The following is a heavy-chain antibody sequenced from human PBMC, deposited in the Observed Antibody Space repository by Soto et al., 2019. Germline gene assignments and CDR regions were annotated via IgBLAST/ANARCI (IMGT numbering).Heavy chain of an antibody. J-gene: IGHJ6*02. Sequence: GESLKISCKGSGYSFTNYWITWVRQMPGKGLEWLRRVDPTDSYSNYSPSFQGHVTISADKSISTAYLQWSSLKASDTAMYYCARDFYYTPGNYFTYYTCAMEVWGQGTPVTVSS. CDR3: ARDFYYTPGNYFTYYTCAMEV. D-gene: IGHD3-10*01. CDR1: GYSFTNYW. CDR2: VDPTDSYS. V-gene: IGHV5-10-1*01.